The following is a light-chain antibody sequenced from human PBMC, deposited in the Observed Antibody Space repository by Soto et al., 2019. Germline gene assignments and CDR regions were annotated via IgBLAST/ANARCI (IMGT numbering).Light chain of an antibody. J-gene: IGKJ5*01. Sequence: ESVLTQSPGTLSLSTGERATLSCRAGQSITTGYLAWYQQRFGQSHRLLIYGASSRAPGIPDRFSGSGSGTDFTLTISRLEPGDFAVDYCQQYGSSITFGQGTRLAIK. V-gene: IGKV3-20*01. CDR1: QSITTGY. CDR3: QQYGSSIT. CDR2: GAS.